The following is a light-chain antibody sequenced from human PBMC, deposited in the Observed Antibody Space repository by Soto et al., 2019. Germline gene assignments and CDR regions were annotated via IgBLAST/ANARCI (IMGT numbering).Light chain of an antibody. V-gene: IGLV2-11*01. CDR2: DVS. Sequence: QSVLTQPRSVSGSPGQSITISCTGTSRDVGGYNYVSWYQQLPGKAPKLMIYDVSKRPSGVPDRFSGSKSGNTASLTISGLQAEDEADYYCCSYAGIYMLIFGGGTKVTVL. J-gene: IGLJ2*01. CDR1: SRDVGGYNY. CDR3: CSYAGIYMLI.